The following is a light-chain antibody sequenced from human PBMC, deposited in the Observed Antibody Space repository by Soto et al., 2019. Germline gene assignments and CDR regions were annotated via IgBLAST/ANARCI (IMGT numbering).Light chain of an antibody. Sequence: EIVLTQSPGTLSLSPGERATLSCRASQSVRINFLAWYQQMPGQAPRLLIYAVSTRAAGIPDRFSGSGSGTDFTLTISRLEPEDFAMYYCQQYGDSPFTFGPGTKVDIK. CDR3: QQYGDSPFT. CDR2: AVS. J-gene: IGKJ3*01. CDR1: QSVRINF. V-gene: IGKV3-20*01.